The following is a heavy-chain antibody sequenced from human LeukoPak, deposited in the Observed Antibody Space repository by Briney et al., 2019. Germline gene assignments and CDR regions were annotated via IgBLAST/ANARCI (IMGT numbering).Heavy chain of an antibody. CDR3: ARDSPGTTFDH. CDR2: IKGDGSEK. D-gene: IGHD1-7*01. V-gene: IGHV3-7*01. Sequence: GGSLRLSCAASGFTFSTYWMSWVRQAPGKGLEGVGQIKGDGSEKYYADSVKGRFTISRDNARNSVYLQMNSLRAEDTAVYYCARDSPGTTFDHWGQGTLVTVSS. J-gene: IGHJ5*02. CDR1: GFTFSTYW.